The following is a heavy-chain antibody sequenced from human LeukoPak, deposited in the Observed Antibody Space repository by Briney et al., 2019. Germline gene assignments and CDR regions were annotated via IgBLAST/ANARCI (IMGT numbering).Heavy chain of an antibody. D-gene: IGHD5-24*01. J-gene: IGHJ3*02. CDR1: SGSINSDGYH. CDR3: ARVYRKDVYNFDGFDI. V-gene: IGHV4-61*02. CDR2: VYSSGSA. Sequence: SQTLSLTCTVSSGSINSDGYHWSWIRQPAGKGLEWIGRVYSSGSANYSPSLKSRVIISIDTSKNQFSLRLSSVTAADTAVYYCARVYRKDVYNFDGFDIWGQGTMVTVS.